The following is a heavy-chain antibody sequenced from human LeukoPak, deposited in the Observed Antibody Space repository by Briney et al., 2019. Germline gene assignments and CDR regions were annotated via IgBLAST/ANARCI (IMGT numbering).Heavy chain of an antibody. V-gene: IGHV3-7*01. Sequence: GGSLRLSCAASGFTFSSYWMSWVRQAPGKGLEWVANIKQDGSEKYYVDSVKDRFTISRDNAKNSLYLQMNSLRAEDTAVYYCARDGPVTYYYDSSGYCDYWGQGTLVTVSS. CDR3: ARDGPVTYYYDSSGYCDY. CDR2: IKQDGSEK. CDR1: GFTFSSYW. D-gene: IGHD3-22*01. J-gene: IGHJ4*02.